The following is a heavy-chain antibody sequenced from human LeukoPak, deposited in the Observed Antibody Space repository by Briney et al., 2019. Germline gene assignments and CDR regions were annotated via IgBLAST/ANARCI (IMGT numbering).Heavy chain of an antibody. CDR3: ARDEEVIAAAGTLPKCYYYMDV. CDR1: GFTFSSYW. Sequence: GGSLRLSCAASGFTFSSYWMHWVRQAPGKGLVWVSRINSDGSSTSYADSVKGRFTISRDNAKNTLYLQMNSLRAEDTAVYYCARDEEVIAAAGTLPKCYYYMDVWGKGTTVTVSS. D-gene: IGHD6-13*01. V-gene: IGHV3-74*01. J-gene: IGHJ6*03. CDR2: INSDGSST.